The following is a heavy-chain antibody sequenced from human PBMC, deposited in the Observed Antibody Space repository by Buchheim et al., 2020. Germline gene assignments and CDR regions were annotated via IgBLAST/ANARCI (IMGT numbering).Heavy chain of an antibody. CDR3: SILSGIAVAGINFDY. D-gene: IGHD6-19*01. Sequence: QVQLVQSGAEVKKPGASVKVSCKASGYTFTGYYMHWVRQAPGQGLEWMGWINPNSGGTHYAQKFQGRVTMTRDTSISTAYMELSRLRSDDTAVYYCSILSGIAVAGINFDYWGQGTL. CDR2: INPNSGGT. CDR1: GYTFTGYY. J-gene: IGHJ4*02. V-gene: IGHV1-2*02.